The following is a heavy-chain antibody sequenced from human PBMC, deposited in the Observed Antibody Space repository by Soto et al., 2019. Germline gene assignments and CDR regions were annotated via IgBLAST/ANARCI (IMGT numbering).Heavy chain of an antibody. CDR3: AKGAAAGYYFDY. CDR2: ISGSGGST. D-gene: IGHD6-13*01. J-gene: IGHJ4*02. CDR1: GFTFSSFA. V-gene: IGHV3-23*01. Sequence: GGSLRLSCAASGFTFSSFAMSWVRQAPGKGLEWVSAISGSGGSTYYADSVRGRFTISRDNSRNTLYLQMNSLRAEDTAVYYCAKGAAAGYYFDYWGQGTLVTVSS.